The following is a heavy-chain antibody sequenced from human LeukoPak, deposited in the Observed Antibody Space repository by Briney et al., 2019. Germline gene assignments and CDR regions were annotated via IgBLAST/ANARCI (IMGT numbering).Heavy chain of an antibody. J-gene: IGHJ4*02. CDR1: GYTFTSYG. CDR2: ISAYNGNT. D-gene: IGHD3-16*02. CDR3: ARDRYDYVWGSYLSAYYFDY. V-gene: IGHV1-18*01. Sequence: AASVKVSCKASGYTFTSYGISWVRQAPGQGLEWMGWISAYNGNTNYAQKLQGRVTMTTDTSTSTAYMELRSLRSDDTAVYYCARDRYDYVWGSYLSAYYFDYWGQGTLVTVSS.